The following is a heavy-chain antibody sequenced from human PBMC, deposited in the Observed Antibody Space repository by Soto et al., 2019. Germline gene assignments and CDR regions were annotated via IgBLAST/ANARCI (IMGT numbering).Heavy chain of an antibody. J-gene: IGHJ2*01. D-gene: IGHD3-22*01. CDR2: ISSGSSYI. CDR1: GFTFSSYT. CDR3: ARDRSSDSSASHHWYFDL. Sequence: EVHLVESGGGLVKPGGSLTLSCSASGFTFSSYTMNWVRQAPGKGLEWVSSISSGSSYIYSADSVKGRFTISRDNAKNSLYLQMNSLRADDTAVYYCARDRSSDSSASHHWYFDLWGRGTLVTVSS. V-gene: IGHV3-21*01.